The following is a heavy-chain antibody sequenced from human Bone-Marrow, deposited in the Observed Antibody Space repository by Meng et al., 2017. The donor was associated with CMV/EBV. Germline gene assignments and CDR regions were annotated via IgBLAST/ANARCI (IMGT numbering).Heavy chain of an antibody. CDR1: GFTFSSYG. D-gene: IGHD2/OR15-2a*01. J-gene: IGHJ6*02. Sequence: GESLKISCAASGFTFSSYGMHWVRQAPGKGLEWVAFIRYDGSNKYYADSAKGRFTISRDNSKNTLLLQMNSLRAEDTAVYYCARFRRYCNSTTCYTSYGMDVWGRGTTVTVSS. CDR2: IRYDGSNK. CDR3: ARFRRYCNSTTCYTSYGMDV. V-gene: IGHV3-33*02.